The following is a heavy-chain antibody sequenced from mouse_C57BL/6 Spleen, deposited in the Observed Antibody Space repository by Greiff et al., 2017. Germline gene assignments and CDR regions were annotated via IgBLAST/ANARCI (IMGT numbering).Heavy chain of an antibody. CDR1: GYTFTGYW. CDR2: ILPGSGST. Sequence: VKVVESGAELMKPGASVKLSCKATGYTFTGYWIEWVKQRPGHGLEWIGEILPGSGSTNYNEKFKGKATFTADTSSNTAYMQLSSLTTEDSAIYYCARFITTVVAPYYFDYWGQGTTLTVSS. J-gene: IGHJ2*01. V-gene: IGHV1-9*01. CDR3: ARFITTVVAPYYFDY. D-gene: IGHD1-1*01.